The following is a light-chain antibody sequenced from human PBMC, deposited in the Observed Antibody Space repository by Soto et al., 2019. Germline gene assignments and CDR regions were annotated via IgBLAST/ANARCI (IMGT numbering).Light chain of an antibody. CDR1: SSDVGGYDY. J-gene: IGLJ1*01. CDR2: EVN. Sequence: LTQPASVSGSPGQSVTISCTGTSSDVGGYDYVSWYQQHPGTAPKLILYEVNNRPSGVSNRFSGSKSGNTASLIISGLQTEDEANYYCSAYTTSNTLIFGTGTKVTVL. V-gene: IGLV2-14*01. CDR3: SAYTTSNTLI.